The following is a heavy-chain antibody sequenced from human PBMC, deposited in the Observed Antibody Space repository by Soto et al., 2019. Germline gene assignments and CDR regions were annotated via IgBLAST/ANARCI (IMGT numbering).Heavy chain of an antibody. CDR2: IYYSGST. CDR3: ATNYGDYGVGAFDI. CDR1: GGSISSSSYY. Sequence: QLQLQESGPGLVKPSETLSLTCTVSGGSISSSSYYWGWIRQPPGKGLEWIGSIYYSGSTYYNPSLKSRVTISVDTSKNQFSLKLSSVTAADTAVYYCATNYGDYGVGAFDIWGQGTMVTVSS. D-gene: IGHD4-17*01. J-gene: IGHJ3*02. V-gene: IGHV4-39*01.